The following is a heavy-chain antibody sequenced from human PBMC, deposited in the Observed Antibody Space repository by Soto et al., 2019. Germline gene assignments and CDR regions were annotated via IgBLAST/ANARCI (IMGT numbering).Heavy chain of an antibody. CDR1: GFSLSTSGVG. Sequence: QITLKESGPTLVKPTQTLTLTCTFSGFSLSTSGVGVGWIRQPPGKALEWLALIYWDDDKRYSPSLKSRLTITKDTSKNQVVLTMTNMDPVDTATYYCAHSTMVRGVIIRKYWYFDLWGRGTLVTVSS. D-gene: IGHD3-10*01. V-gene: IGHV2-5*02. CDR2: IYWDDDK. J-gene: IGHJ2*01. CDR3: AHSTMVRGVIIRKYWYFDL.